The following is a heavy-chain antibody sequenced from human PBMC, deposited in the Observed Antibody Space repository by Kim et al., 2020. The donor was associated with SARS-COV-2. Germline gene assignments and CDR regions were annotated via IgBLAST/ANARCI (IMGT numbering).Heavy chain of an antibody. D-gene: IGHD3-10*01. V-gene: IGHV3-23*01. J-gene: IGHJ2*01. CDR3: AKTLGLWFGNWYFDL. Sequence: YVKGRFTISRDNSKNTLYLQMNSMRDEDTAVYYCAKTLGLWFGNWYFDLWGRGTLVTVSS.